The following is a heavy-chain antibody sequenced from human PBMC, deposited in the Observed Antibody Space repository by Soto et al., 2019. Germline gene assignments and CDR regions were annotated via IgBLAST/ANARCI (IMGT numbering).Heavy chain of an antibody. J-gene: IGHJ6*02. CDR3: AMVDNYVTPTPQDV. V-gene: IGHV1-18*01. CDR1: GPIFFNYC. D-gene: IGHD3-16*01. CDR2: ISPYSGNT. Sequence: ASRKGSLKTPGPIFFNYCIARGRKAPGQGLEWMGWISPYSGNTHYASKVQGRLTMTTDTSTSTAYMDLGSLTSDDTAVYYCAMVDNYVTPTPQDVWGQGTTVTVSS.